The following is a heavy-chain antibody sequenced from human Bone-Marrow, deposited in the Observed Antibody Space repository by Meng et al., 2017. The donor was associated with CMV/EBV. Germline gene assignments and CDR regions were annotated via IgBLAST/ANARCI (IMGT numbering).Heavy chain of an antibody. D-gene: IGHD3-10*01. CDR2: ISSSSYI. V-gene: IGHV3-21*01. Sequence: GESLKISCAASGFTFSSYSMNWVRQAPGKGLEWVSSISSSSYIYYADSVKGRFTISRDNAKNSLYLQMNSLRAEDTAVYYCARDLIISERRRYYYGSGLPDVWGQGTTVTVSS. CDR3: ARDLIISERRRYYYGSGLPDV. J-gene: IGHJ6*02. CDR1: GFTFSSYS.